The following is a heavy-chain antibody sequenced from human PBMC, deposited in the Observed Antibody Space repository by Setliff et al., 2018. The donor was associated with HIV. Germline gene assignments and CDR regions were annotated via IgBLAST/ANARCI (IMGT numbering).Heavy chain of an antibody. D-gene: IGHD6-6*01. V-gene: IGHV3-13*01. J-gene: IGHJ6*02. CDR2: IGTGGDT. CDR1: GFAFSDYD. Sequence: GGSLRPSCATSGFAFSDYDFHWVRQVTGEGLEWVSAIGTGGDTYYADSVKGRFTISRENAKNSLYLQMNNVRAGDTAVYYCTRELNGHTSSHYYFGLDVWGQGTTVTVSS. CDR3: TRELNGHTSSHYYFGLDV.